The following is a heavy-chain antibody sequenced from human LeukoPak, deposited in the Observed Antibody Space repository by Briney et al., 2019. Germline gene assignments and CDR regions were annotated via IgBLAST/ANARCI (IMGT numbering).Heavy chain of an antibody. CDR2: IFHGGST. V-gene: IGHV4-38-2*01. CDR1: GYSISSGFY. D-gene: IGHD1-1*01. J-gene: IGHJ6*03. Sequence: SETLSLTCAVSGYSISSGFYWGWIRQPPGKGLEWIGSIFHGGSTYYNPSLKSRVTISVDTSKNQFSLKLSSVTAADTAVYYCVRGPRYPDYYYYYYMDVWGKGTTVTVSS. CDR3: VRGPRYPDYYYYYYMDV.